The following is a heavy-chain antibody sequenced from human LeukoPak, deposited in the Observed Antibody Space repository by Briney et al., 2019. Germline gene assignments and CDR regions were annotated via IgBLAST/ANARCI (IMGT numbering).Heavy chain of an antibody. CDR1: GLTFSNYA. CDR3: AKCGSYGYLDD. CDR2: ISTNGDRT. D-gene: IGHD5-18*01. V-gene: IGHV3-23*01. J-gene: IGHJ4*02. Sequence: PGGSLRLSCAASGLTFSNYAMTWVRQAPGKRLEWVSAISTNGDRTYYADSVKGRFTISRDNSRNTLYLQMNSLRAEDTAVYYCAKCGSYGYLDDWGQGTLVTVSS.